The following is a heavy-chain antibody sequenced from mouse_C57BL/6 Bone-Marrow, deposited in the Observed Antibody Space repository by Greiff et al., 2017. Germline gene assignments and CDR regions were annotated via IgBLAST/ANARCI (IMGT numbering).Heavy chain of an antibody. CDR1: GFSLTSYA. CDR2: IWTGGGT. D-gene: IGHD1-1*01. J-gene: IGHJ1*03. Sequence: QVQLKESGPGLVAPSQSLSITCTVSGFSLTSYALSWVRQPPGKGLEWLGVIWTGGGTNYNLALKSRLSISKDNSKSQVFLKMNRLQTEDTARYYCAREFITTVVGGYFDVWGTGTTVTVSS. CDR3: AREFITTVVGGYFDV. V-gene: IGHV2-9-1*01.